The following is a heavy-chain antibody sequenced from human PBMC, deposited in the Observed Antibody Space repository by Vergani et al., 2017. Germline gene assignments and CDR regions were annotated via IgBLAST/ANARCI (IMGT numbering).Heavy chain of an antibody. J-gene: IGHJ4*02. Sequence: SYAMSWVRQAPGKGLEWVSAISGSGGSTYYADSVKGRFTISRDNSKNTLYLQMNSLRAEDTAVYYCAKDGITMVRGAHDYWGQGTLVTVSS. V-gene: IGHV3-23*01. CDR3: AKDGITMVRGAHDY. D-gene: IGHD3-10*01. CDR2: ISGSGGST. CDR1: SYA.